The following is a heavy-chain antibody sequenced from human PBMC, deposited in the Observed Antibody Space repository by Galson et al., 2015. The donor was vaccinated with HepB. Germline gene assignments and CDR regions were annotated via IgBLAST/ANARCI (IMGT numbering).Heavy chain of an antibody. CDR2: IRYDGSNK. CDR1: GFIFSSYG. Sequence: SLRLSCAASGFIFSSYGMHWVRQAPGKGLEWVAFIRYDGSNKFYADSVKGRFTISRDNSKNTLYLQMNSLKTEDTGVYYCVFYGSGSYLVVDYWPQGTLVTVSS. J-gene: IGHJ4*02. V-gene: IGHV3-30*02. D-gene: IGHD3-10*01. CDR3: VFYGSGSYLVVDY.